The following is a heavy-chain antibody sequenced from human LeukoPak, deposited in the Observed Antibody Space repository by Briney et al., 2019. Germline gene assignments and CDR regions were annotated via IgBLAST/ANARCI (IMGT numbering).Heavy chain of an antibody. D-gene: IGHD6-19*01. CDR1: GFTFSSYA. Sequence: GGSLRLSCAASGFTFSSYAMSWVRQVPGKGLEWVSAISGSGGSTYSADSVKGRFTISRDSSKNTLYLQMNSLRAEDTAIYYCARGYSSGWPDYWGQGTLVTVSS. CDR2: ISGSGGST. J-gene: IGHJ4*02. CDR3: ARGYSSGWPDY. V-gene: IGHV3-23*01.